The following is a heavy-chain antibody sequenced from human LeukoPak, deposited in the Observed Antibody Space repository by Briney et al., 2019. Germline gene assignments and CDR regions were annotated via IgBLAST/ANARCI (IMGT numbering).Heavy chain of an antibody. CDR2: IKQDGSQR. V-gene: IGHV3-7*01. D-gene: IGHD3-3*01. CDR3: ARDSGRGGESGYYDL. Sequence: AGGSLRLSCAASGFTFGWHWMSWVRQAPGKGLGWVANIKQDGSQRYYVDSVKGRFTISRDNAKNSLYLQMSSLRAEDTAMYYCARDSGRGGESGYYDLWGQGTLVAVSS. CDR1: GFTFGWHW. J-gene: IGHJ5*02.